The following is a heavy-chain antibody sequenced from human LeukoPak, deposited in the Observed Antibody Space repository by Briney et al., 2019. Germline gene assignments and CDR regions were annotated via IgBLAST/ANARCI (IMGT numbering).Heavy chain of an antibody. CDR3: ASHTPRGDSQLLFGDYGGNWYFDY. CDR1: GYTFTGYY. J-gene: IGHJ4*02. D-gene: IGHD4-23*01. CDR2: INPNSGGT. V-gene: IGHV1-2*04. Sequence: GASVKVSCKASGYTFTGYYMHWVRQAPGQGLEWMGWINPNSGGTNYAQKFQGWVTMTRDTSISTAYMELSSLRSEDTAVYYCASHTPRGDSQLLFGDYGGNWYFDYWGQGTLVTVSS.